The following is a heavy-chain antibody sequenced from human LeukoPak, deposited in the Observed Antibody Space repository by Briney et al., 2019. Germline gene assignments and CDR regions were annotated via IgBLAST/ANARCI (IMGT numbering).Heavy chain of an antibody. CDR1: GFTFTNYV. CDR2: ISNNGDTT. V-gene: IGHV3-23*01. D-gene: IGHD1/OR15-1a*01. J-gene: IGHJ4*02. Sequence: GGSLRLSCAASGFTFTNYVLNWVRQAPGKGLEWVSSISNNGDTTHYVDSVKGRFAISRDNSKNTLFLQTNSLRAEDTAVYHCVKVSNSDWNMFFDYWGQGTLVTVSS. CDR3: VKVSNSDWNMFFDY.